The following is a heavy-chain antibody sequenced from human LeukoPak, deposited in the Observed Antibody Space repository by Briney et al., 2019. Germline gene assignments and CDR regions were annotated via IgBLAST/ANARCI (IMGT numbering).Heavy chain of an antibody. CDR1: GFTVSSNY. D-gene: IGHD2-2*01. V-gene: IGHV3-23*01. Sequence: PGGSLRLSCAASGFTVSSNYMSWPRQAPGKGLEWVSAISGSGGSTYYAASVKGRFTISRDNSKNTLYLQMNSLRAEDTAVYYCAAQYQLPSSAFDIWGQGTVVTVSS. CDR3: AAQYQLPSSAFDI. CDR2: ISGSGGST. J-gene: IGHJ3*02.